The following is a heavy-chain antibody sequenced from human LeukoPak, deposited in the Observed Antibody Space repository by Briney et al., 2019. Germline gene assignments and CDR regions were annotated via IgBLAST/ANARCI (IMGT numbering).Heavy chain of an antibody. D-gene: IGHD4-23*01. CDR3: AKDRYGGNSVIFSEYFQH. CDR1: GFTFSSYA. CDR2: ISGSGGST. J-gene: IGHJ1*01. V-gene: IGHV3-23*01. Sequence: GGSLRLSCAASGFTFSSYAMSWVRQAPGQGLEWVSAISGSGGSTYYADSVKGRFSISRYNSKNTLHLQMNSLRAEDTAVYYCAKDRYGGNSVIFSEYFQHWGQGTLVTVSS.